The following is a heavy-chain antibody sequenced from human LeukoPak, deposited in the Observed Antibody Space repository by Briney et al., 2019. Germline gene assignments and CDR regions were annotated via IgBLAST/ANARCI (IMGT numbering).Heavy chain of an antibody. CDR1: GGSFSGYY. J-gene: IGHJ1*01. CDR3: ARGSGIAPSGRWIQH. Sequence: SETLSLTCAVYGGSFSGYYSSWIRQPPGKGLEWIGEINHSGSTNYNPSLKSRVTISVDMSKNQSSLKLSSVTAADTAVYYCARGSGIAPSGRWIQHWGQGTLVTVSS. CDR2: INHSGST. V-gene: IGHV4-34*01. D-gene: IGHD6-13*01.